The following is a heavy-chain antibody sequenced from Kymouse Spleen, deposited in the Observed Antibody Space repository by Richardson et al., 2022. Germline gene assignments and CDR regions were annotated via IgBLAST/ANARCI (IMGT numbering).Heavy chain of an antibody. J-gene: IGHJ4*02. CDR3: ANNWNDYFDY. CDR2: ISYDGSNK. Sequence: QVQLVESGGGVVQPGRSLRLSCAASGFTFSSYGMHWVRQAPGKGLEWVAVISYDGSNKYYADSVKGRFTISRDNSKNTLYLQMNSLRAEDTAVYYCANNWNDYFDYWGQGTLVTVSS. D-gene: IGHD1-20*01. CDR1: GFTFSSYG. V-gene: IGHV3-30*18.